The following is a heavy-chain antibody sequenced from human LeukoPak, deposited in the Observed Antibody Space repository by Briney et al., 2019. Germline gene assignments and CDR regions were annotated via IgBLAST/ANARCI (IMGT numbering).Heavy chain of an antibody. CDR1: GDSITSGSYY. J-gene: IGHJ4*02. D-gene: IGHD6-13*01. CDR3: ASRGAGTDY. CDR2: IFISGGT. V-gene: IGHV4-61*02. Sequence: SETLSLTCTVSGDSITSGSYYWSWIRQPAGKGLEWIGRIFISGGTNYNPSLRSRVTMSLDTSKNQFSLKLSSVTAADTAVYYCASRGAGTDYWGQGTLVTVSS.